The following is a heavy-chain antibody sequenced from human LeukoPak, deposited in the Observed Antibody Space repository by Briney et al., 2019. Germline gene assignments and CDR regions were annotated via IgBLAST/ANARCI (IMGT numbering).Heavy chain of an antibody. CDR1: GFTFDDYG. J-gene: IGHJ4*02. V-gene: IGHV3-20*04. Sequence: GGSLRLSCAASGFTFDDYGMSWVRQAPGKGLEWVSGINWNGGSTGYADSVKGRFTISRDNAKNSLYLQMNSLRAEDTALYYCAKDPGPHPGDGPRYWGQGTLVTVSS. CDR2: INWNGGST. CDR3: AKDPGPHPGDGPRY.